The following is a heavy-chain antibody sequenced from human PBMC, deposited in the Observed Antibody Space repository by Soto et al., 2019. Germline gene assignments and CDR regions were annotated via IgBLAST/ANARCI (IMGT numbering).Heavy chain of an antibody. CDR2: IKQDGSET. CDR3: AGSSGWLDYY. D-gene: IGHD3-22*01. J-gene: IGHJ4*02. Sequence: EVQLVESGGGLVQPGGSLRLSCAASGFTFSSFWMSWVRQAPGKGLEWVANIKQDGSETRYVDSVKGRFTISRDNAKNSLYLQIDSLRAEDTAVYYCAGSSGWLDYYGGQGILVTVSS. CDR1: GFTFSSFW. V-gene: IGHV3-7*04.